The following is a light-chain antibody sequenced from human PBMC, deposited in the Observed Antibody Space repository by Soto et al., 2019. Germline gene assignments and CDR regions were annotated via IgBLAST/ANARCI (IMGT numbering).Light chain of an antibody. V-gene: IGKV1-39*01. J-gene: IGKJ1*01. CDR1: QTISNF. CDR2: GAS. CDR3: QHSYNTPRT. Sequence: DSEMTQSRSSLSATVGDRFTVTCLASQTISNFLNWYQQTPGKAPKLLIYGASNLQSGVPSRFSGSGSGTDFTLTISSLPPEDVATYFCQHSYNTPRTFGQGTKLDIK.